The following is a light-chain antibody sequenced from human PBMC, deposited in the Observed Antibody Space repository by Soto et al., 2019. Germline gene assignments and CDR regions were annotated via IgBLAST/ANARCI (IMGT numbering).Light chain of an antibody. V-gene: IGKV3-20*01. CDR1: QSVSSY. Sequence: EIVLTQSPGTLSLSPWERATLSCRASQSVSSYLAWYQQKPGQAPRLLIHGASTRATGIPDRFSGTGSGTDFTLTIGGLEPEDFAVYYCQQCRGSRTFGQGTKVDIK. J-gene: IGKJ1*01. CDR2: GAS. CDR3: QQCRGSRT.